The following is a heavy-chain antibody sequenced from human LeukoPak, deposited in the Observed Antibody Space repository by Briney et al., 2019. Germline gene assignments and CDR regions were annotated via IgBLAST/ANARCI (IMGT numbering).Heavy chain of an antibody. CDR3: AREFGAGTLRTEFDY. J-gene: IGHJ4*02. D-gene: IGHD6-13*01. V-gene: IGHV3-33*01. CDR2: IWYDGSKK. CDR1: GFTFSTFG. Sequence: PGRSLRLSCAASGFTFSTFGMHWFRQAPGKGLEWVALIWYDGSKKYYADSVKGRFTVSRDNSKNTLYLQMNSLRVEDTAVYYCAREFGAGTLRTEFDYWGQGTLVTVSS.